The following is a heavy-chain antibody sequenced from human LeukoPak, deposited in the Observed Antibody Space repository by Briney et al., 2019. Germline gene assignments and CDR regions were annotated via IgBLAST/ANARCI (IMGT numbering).Heavy chain of an antibody. CDR3: VLRGGATDY. D-gene: IGHD3-16*01. CDR1: GFTFSSFV. J-gene: IGHJ4*02. V-gene: IGHV3-23*01. CDR2: ISGSGGTT. Sequence: GGSLTLSCAASGFTFSSFVLNWVRQAPGKGLEWVSTISGSGGTTYYADSVKGRFTISRDNSKNTLYLQMNSLRDENTAGYYCVLRGGATDYWGQGTLVTVSS.